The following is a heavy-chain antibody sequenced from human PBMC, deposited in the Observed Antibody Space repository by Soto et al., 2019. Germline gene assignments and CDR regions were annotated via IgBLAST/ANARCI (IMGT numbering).Heavy chain of an antibody. Sequence: EVQLLESGGGLVQPGGSLRLSCAASGFTFSSYAMRWVRQAPVKGLEWVSAISGSGGSTYYADSVKGRFTISRDNSKTKVYLQMNSLRAEDTAVYYCARRGSGGYYAYWGQGTLVTVSS. J-gene: IGHJ4*02. CDR1: GFTFSSYA. D-gene: IGHD1-26*01. CDR2: ISGSGGST. CDR3: ARRGSGGYYAY. V-gene: IGHV3-23*01.